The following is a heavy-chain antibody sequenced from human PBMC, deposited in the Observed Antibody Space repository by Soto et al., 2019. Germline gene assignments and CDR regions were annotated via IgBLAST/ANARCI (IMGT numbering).Heavy chain of an antibody. Sequence: QLQLQESGSGLVKPSQTLSLTCAVSGGSISSGGYSWSWIRQPPGKGLEWIGYIYHSGSTYYNPSLKSRVTISVDRSKNQFSLKLSSVTAADTAVYYCARGKDSSGYYYAPAFDYWGQGTLVTVSS. CDR3: ARGKDSSGYYYAPAFDY. V-gene: IGHV4-30-2*01. D-gene: IGHD3-22*01. J-gene: IGHJ4*02. CDR1: GGSISSGGYS. CDR2: IYHSGST.